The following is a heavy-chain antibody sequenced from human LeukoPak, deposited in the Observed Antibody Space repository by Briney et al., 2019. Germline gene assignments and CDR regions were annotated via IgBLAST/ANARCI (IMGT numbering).Heavy chain of an antibody. V-gene: IGHV4-61*02. Sequence: SQTLSLTCTVSGGSIRSGSYYWNWIRQPAGKGLEWIGRMYTSGTTNYNPSLKSRVTISVDTSKNQFSLKLSSVTAADTAVYYCTRTASGYYLFDYWGQGTLVTVSS. D-gene: IGHD3-22*01. CDR1: GGSIRSGSYY. CDR3: TRTASGYYLFDY. CDR2: MYTSGTT. J-gene: IGHJ4*02.